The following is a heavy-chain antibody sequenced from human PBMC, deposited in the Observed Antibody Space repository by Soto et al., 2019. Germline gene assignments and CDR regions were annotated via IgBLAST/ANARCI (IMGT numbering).Heavy chain of an antibody. J-gene: IGHJ5*02. Sequence: GGSLRLSCAASGFTFSSYAMSWVRQAPGKGLEWVSAISGSGGSTYYADSVKGRFTISRDNSKNTLYLQMNSLRAEDTAVYYCAKALTIFGVVIKYNWFDPWGQGTLVTVSS. CDR2: ISGSGGST. CDR3: AKALTIFGVVIKYNWFDP. V-gene: IGHV3-23*01. D-gene: IGHD3-3*01. CDR1: GFTFSSYA.